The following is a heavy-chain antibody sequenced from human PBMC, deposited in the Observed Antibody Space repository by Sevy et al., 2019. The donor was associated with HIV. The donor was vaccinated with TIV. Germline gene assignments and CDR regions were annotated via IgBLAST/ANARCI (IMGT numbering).Heavy chain of an antibody. Sequence: ASVKVSCKASGYTFISYYIHWVRQAPGQGHEWMGMINPTGGSTTYAQMFQGRVTMTRDTSTSTVYMELSNLRSDDTAVYYCAREALASSGLDAFDIWGQGTTVTVSS. J-gene: IGHJ3*02. D-gene: IGHD3-22*01. CDR2: INPTGGST. CDR1: GYTFISYY. V-gene: IGHV1-46*01. CDR3: AREALASSGLDAFDI.